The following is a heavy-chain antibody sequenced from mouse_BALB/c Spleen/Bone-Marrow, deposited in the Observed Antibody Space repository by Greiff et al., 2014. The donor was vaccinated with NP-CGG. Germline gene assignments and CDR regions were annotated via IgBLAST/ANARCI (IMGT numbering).Heavy chain of an antibody. V-gene: IGHV2-2*02. Sequence: VQRVESGPGLVQPSQSLSITCTVSGFSLTSYGVHWVRQSPGKSLEWLGVIWSGGSTDYNAAFISRLSISKDNSKSQVFFKMSSLQANDTAIYYCARNSRGYGNSFAYWGQGTLVTVSA. CDR2: IWSGGST. CDR3: ARNSRGYGNSFAY. CDR1: GFSLTSYG. J-gene: IGHJ3*01. D-gene: IGHD2-10*02.